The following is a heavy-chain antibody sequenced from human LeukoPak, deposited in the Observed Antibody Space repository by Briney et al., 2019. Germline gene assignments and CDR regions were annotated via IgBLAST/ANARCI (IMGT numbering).Heavy chain of an antibody. V-gene: IGHV4-59*01. Sequence: SETLSLTCTVSGGSISSYYWSWIRQPPGKGLEWIGYIYYSGSTNYNPSLKSRVTISVDTSKNQFSLKLSSVAAADTAVYYCARGPTVTPPPSYAFDIWGQGTMVTVSS. CDR2: IYYSGST. D-gene: IGHD4-17*01. J-gene: IGHJ3*02. CDR3: ARGPTVTPPPSYAFDI. CDR1: GGSISSYY.